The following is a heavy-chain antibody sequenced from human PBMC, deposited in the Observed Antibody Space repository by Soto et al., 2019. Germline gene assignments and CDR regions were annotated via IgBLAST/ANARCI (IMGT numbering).Heavy chain of an antibody. J-gene: IGHJ1*01. V-gene: IGHV3-7*01. D-gene: IGHD2-15*01. CDR1: GFIFDVYW. CDR3: AYCNGGSCFEYFQH. Sequence: EVQLVESGGGLVQPGGSLRLSCAASGFIFDVYWMSWVRQAPGKGPEWVASIKLDGSEIHYVDSVKGRFTISRDNVKNSLYLQMNSLRAEDTAVYYCAYCNGGSCFEYFQHWGQGTLVTVS. CDR2: IKLDGSEI.